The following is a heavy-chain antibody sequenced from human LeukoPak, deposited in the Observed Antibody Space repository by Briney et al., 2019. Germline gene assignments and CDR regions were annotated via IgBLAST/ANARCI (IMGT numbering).Heavy chain of an antibody. CDR2: IKQDGSEK. CDR3: ARPYYDSSGSHFDY. D-gene: IGHD3-22*01. J-gene: IGHJ4*02. V-gene: IGHV3-7*01. Sequence: GGSLRLSCAASGFTFSSYWMSWVRQAPGKGLEWVANIKQDGSEKYYVDSVKGRFTISRDKAKNSLYLQMNSLRAEDTAVYYCARPYYDSSGSHFDYWGQGTLVTVSS. CDR1: GFTFSSYW.